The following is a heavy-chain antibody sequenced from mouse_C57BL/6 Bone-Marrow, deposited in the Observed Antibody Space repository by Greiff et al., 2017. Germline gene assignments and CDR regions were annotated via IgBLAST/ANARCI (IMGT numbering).Heavy chain of an antibody. CDR3: TRRLGIDMDY. Sequence: QVQLQQSGPELVKPGASVKMSCKASGYAFSSSWMNWVKQRPGQGLEWIGRIYPGDGDTNYNGKFKGKATLTADTSSSTAYLQLSSLTSEDSAVYCCTRRLGIDMDYWGQGTTVTVSS. V-gene: IGHV1-82*01. J-gene: IGHJ4*01. D-gene: IGHD4-1*01. CDR2: IYPGDGDT. CDR1: GYAFSSSW.